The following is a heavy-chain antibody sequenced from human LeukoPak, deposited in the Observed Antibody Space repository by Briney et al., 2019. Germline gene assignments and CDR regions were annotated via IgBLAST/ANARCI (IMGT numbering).Heavy chain of an antibody. V-gene: IGHV1-18*01. D-gene: IGHD6-19*01. CDR1: GYTFTSYG. J-gene: IGHJ4*02. CDR3: ARDSSGRSFDY. Sequence: ASVKVSCKASGYTFTSYGISWVRQAPGQGLEWMGWISAYNGNTNYAQKLQGRVTMTTDPSTSTAYVELRSLRSEDTAVYYCARDSSGRSFDYWGQGTLVTVSS. CDR2: ISAYNGNT.